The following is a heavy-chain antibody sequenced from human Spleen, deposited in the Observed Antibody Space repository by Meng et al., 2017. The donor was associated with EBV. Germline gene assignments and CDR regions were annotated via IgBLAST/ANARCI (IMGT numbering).Heavy chain of an antibody. CDR1: GGTFSSYA. CDR3: ASESGRGYTPDY. CDR2: LIPMFGAP. Sequence: LVQSGAEGKKPGSSWKVSCQTSGGTFSSYAISWVRQAPGQGLEWMGGLIPMFGAPNYAQKFQGRVTIIADESTSTHYMELSSLRSEDTAVYYCASESGRGYTPDYWGQGTLVTVSS. J-gene: IGHJ4*02. D-gene: IGHD3-10*01. V-gene: IGHV1-69*01.